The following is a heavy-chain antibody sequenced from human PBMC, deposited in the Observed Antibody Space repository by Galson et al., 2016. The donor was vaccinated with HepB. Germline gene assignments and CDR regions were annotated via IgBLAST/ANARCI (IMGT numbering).Heavy chain of an antibody. V-gene: IGHV4-4*02. Sequence: SETLSLTCAVSGGSINSNDWWSWVRQPPGKGLEWIGEIYHSGSANYNPSLMSRLTISMDTSKNQLSLKMTSVTVADTAVYYCARGGSSNAWYDPWGQGTLVTVSS. CDR1: GGSINSNDW. CDR2: IYHSGSA. J-gene: IGHJ5*02. CDR3: ARGGSSNAWYDP. D-gene: IGHD4-11*01.